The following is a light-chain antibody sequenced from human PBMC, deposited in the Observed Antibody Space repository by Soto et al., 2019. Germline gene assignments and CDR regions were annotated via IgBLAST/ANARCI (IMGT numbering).Light chain of an antibody. Sequence: QSVLSQSPSASASLGASVKLTCTLSSGHSSYAIAWHQQQPEKGPRYLMKINTDGSHTKGDGIPDRFSGSSSGTERYLTISGLQSEDEADYYCQTWGTASYVFGPGTKLTVL. J-gene: IGLJ1*01. CDR3: QTWGTASYV. V-gene: IGLV4-69*01. CDR2: INTDGSH. CDR1: SGHSSYA.